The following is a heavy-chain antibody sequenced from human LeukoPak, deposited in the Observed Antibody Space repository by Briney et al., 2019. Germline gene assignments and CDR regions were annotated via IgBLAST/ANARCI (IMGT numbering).Heavy chain of an antibody. J-gene: IGHJ4*02. Sequence: ASVKVSCKASGYTFTSYDINWVRQATGQGLEWMGWMNPNSGNTGYAQKFQGRFTMTRNTSISTAYMELSSLRSEDTAVYYRARVSTYFGVVTDFDYWGQGTLVTVSS. CDR3: ARVSTYFGVVTDFDY. CDR2: MNPNSGNT. D-gene: IGHD3-3*01. V-gene: IGHV1-8*01. CDR1: GYTFTSYD.